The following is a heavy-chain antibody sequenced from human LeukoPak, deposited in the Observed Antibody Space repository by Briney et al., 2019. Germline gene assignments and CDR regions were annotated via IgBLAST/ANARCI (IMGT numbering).Heavy chain of an antibody. CDR3: ARETGIAVANYYYYYYMDV. J-gene: IGHJ6*03. CDR2: IIPIFGTA. CDR1: GGTFSSYA. D-gene: IGHD6-19*01. V-gene: IGHV1-69*13. Sequence: SVKVSCKASGGTFSSYAISWVRQAPGQGLEWMGGIIPIFGTANYAQKFQGRVTITADESTSTAYMELSSLRSEDTAVYYCARETGIAVANYYYYYYMDVWGKGTTVTISS.